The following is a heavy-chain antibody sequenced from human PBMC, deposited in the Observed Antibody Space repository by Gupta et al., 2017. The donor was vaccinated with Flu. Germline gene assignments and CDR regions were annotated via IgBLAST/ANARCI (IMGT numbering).Heavy chain of an antibody. D-gene: IGHD2-2*01. CDR3: APFPFTTSAKGYYSGMDV. Sequence: GKGLEWIGSIYYSGSTYYNPSLKSRATISVDTSKNQFSLKLSSVTVADTAVYYCAPFPFTTSAKGYYSGMDVWGQGTTVTVSS. CDR2: IYYSGST. J-gene: IGHJ6*02. V-gene: IGHV4-39*01.